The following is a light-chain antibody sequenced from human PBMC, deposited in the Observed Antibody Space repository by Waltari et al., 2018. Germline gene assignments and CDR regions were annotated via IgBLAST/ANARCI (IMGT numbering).Light chain of an antibody. V-gene: IGLV1-44*01. J-gene: IGLJ3*02. Sequence: QSVLTQPPSASGTPGQRVTISCSGSASNIGGNLVNWYQQLPGKAPTLLIYRGELGPSGVVDRCSGSKSGTAASLAISGLQSEDEADDFCASWDDSLNGHWVFGGGTKVTVL. CDR3: ASWDDSLNGHWV. CDR1: ASNIGGNL. CDR2: RGE.